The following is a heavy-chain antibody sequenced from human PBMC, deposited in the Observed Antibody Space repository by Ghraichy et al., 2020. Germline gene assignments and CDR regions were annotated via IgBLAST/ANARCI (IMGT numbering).Heavy chain of an antibody. Sequence: GVLRLSCAASGFTFNRYWMHWVRQAPGEGLVWVSRINSGGTNVIYADSVKGRFTISRDNAKNMLYLQMNSLRAEDTAVYYCVREYCRGGSCFFGTGGSHFDYWGQGTLVTVSS. J-gene: IGHJ4*02. CDR1: GFTFNRYW. D-gene: IGHD2-15*01. V-gene: IGHV3-74*01. CDR3: VREYCRGGSCFFGTGGSHFDY. CDR2: INSGGTNV.